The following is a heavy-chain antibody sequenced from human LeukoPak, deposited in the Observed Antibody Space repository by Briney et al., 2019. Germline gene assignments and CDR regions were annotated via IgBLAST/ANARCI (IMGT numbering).Heavy chain of an antibody. CDR2: VYYSGST. CDR3: AGSSGPPFDY. J-gene: IGHJ4*02. Sequence: SQTLSLTCTVSGGSISSGGYYWSWIRQHPGKGLEWIGYVYYSGSTYYNPSLKSRVTISVDTSKNQFSLKLSSVTAADTAVYYCAGSSGPPFDYWGQGTLVTVSS. CDR1: GGSISSGGYY. V-gene: IGHV4-31*03. D-gene: IGHD3-22*01.